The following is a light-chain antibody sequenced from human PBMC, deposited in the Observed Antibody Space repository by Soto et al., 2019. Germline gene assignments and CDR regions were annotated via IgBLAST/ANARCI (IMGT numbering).Light chain of an antibody. Sequence: DIQMTQSPSTLSASVGDRVTITCRASQSISSWLAWYQQKPGQAPKLLIYDASSLESGVPSRFSGSGSGTEFTLTISSLQPDDFATYYCQQYNSYLGTFGQGTKVEIK. V-gene: IGKV1-5*01. CDR1: QSISSW. J-gene: IGKJ1*01. CDR3: QQYNSYLGT. CDR2: DAS.